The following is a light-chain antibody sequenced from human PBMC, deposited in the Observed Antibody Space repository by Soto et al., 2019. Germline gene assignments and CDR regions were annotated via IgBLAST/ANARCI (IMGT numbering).Light chain of an antibody. Sequence: QAVVTQEPSFSVSPGGTVTLTCGLSSGSVSTSYYPSWYQQTPGQAPRTLIYNTNTRSSGVPDRFSGSILGNKAALTITGAQADDESDYYCVLYMGSGTVAFGGGTKLTVL. CDR2: NTN. V-gene: IGLV8-61*01. CDR3: VLYMGSGTVA. CDR1: SGSVSTSYY. J-gene: IGLJ2*01.